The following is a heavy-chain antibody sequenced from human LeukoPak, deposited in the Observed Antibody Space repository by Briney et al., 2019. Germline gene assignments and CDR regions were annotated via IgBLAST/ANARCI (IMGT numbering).Heavy chain of an antibody. CDR1: GFTFRSYA. CDR2: ISSSSTYI. Sequence: GGSLRLSCAASGFTFRSYAMNWVRQAPGKGLEWVSSISSSSTYIYYADSVKGRFTISRDNAKNSLFLQMNSLRAEDTAVYYCARFALKTPPTDWGQGTLVTVSS. J-gene: IGHJ4*02. V-gene: IGHV3-21*01. CDR3: ARFALKTPPTD.